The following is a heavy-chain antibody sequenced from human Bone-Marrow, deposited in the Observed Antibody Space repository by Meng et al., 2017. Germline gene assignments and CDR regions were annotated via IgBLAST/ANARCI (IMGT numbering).Heavy chain of an antibody. CDR2: IYPGDADT. D-gene: IGHD3-22*01. CDR1: GYSFTSYW. V-gene: IGHV5-51*01. J-gene: IGHJ4*02. Sequence: MVFCKGAGYSFTSYWIGWLRQMPGKGVEWMGSIYPGDADTRYSPSFQGQVTISADKSISTAYLQCSSLKSSDTAMYYGAMTLTYYYDSSGYYCPYYFDYRGQGTLVTVSS. CDR3: AMTLTYYYDSSGYYCPYYFDY.